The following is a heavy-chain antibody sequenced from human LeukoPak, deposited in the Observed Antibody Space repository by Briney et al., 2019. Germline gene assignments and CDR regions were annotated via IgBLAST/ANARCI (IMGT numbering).Heavy chain of an antibody. D-gene: IGHD5-18*01. V-gene: IGHV4-38-2*02. CDR3: ARAPNGDSDGYYFDY. CDR2: TYHSGST. CDR1: GYFIKSAYH. J-gene: IGHJ4*02. Sequence: KPSETLSLTCTVSGYFIKSAYHWGWIRQPPGKGLEWNSTTYHSGSTYYNPSLKSRVTISVDTSNNQFSLKLTSVTAADTAVYYCARAPNGDSDGYYFDYWGQGTLVTVSS.